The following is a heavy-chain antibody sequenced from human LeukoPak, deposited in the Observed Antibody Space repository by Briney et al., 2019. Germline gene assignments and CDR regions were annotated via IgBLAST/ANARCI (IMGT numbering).Heavy chain of an antibody. CDR3: ARDKKSSREGSYGGYYFDY. Sequence: ASVKVSCKASGYTFTSYYMHWVRQAPGQGLEWMGIINPSGGSTSYAQKFPGRVTMTRDTSTRTVYMELSSMRSEDTAVYYCARDKKSSREGSYGGYYFDYWGQGTLVTVSS. CDR2: INPSGGST. J-gene: IGHJ4*02. D-gene: IGHD5-24*01. CDR1: GYTFTSYY. V-gene: IGHV1-46*01.